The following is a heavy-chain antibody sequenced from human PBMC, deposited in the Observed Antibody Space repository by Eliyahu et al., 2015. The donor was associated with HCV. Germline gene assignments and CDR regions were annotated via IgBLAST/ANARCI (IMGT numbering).Heavy chain of an antibody. V-gene: IGHV3-9*01. CDR1: GFTFDDYA. CDR3: AKDIYSSGRDAFDI. J-gene: IGHJ3*02. D-gene: IGHD6-19*01. Sequence: EVQLVESGGGLVQPGRSLRLSCAASGFTFDDYAMHWVRQAPGKGLEWVSGISWNSGSIAYADSVKGRFTISRDNAKNSLYLQMNSLRAEDTALYYCAKDIYSSGRDAFDIWGQGTMVTVSS. CDR2: ISWNSGSI.